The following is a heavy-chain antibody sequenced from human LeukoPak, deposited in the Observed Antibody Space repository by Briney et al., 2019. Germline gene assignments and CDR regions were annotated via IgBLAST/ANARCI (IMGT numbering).Heavy chain of an antibody. CDR1: GGSFSGYY. D-gene: IGHD2-21*02. CDR2: INHSGST. Sequence: SETLSLTCAVYGGSFSGYYWSWIRQPPGKGLEWIGEINHSGSTNYNPSLKSRVTISVDTSKNQFSLKLSSVTAADTAVYYCARGHIVVVTAIFDYWGQGTLVTVSS. J-gene: IGHJ4*02. CDR3: ARGHIVVVTAIFDY. V-gene: IGHV4-34*01.